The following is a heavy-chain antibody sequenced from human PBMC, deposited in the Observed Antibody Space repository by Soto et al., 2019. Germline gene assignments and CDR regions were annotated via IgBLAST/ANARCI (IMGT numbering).Heavy chain of an antibody. Sequence: QVQLVQSGAEVKKPGSSVKVSCKASGGTFSSYAISWVRQAPGQGLEWMGGIIPIFGTANYAQKFQGRVTITADESTSTAYMELSSLRSEDTAVYYCARAQSIAARGYYYYGMDVWGQGTTVTVSS. V-gene: IGHV1-69*01. CDR3: ARAQSIAARGYYYYGMDV. CDR1: GGTFSSYA. J-gene: IGHJ6*02. CDR2: IIPIFGTA. D-gene: IGHD6-6*01.